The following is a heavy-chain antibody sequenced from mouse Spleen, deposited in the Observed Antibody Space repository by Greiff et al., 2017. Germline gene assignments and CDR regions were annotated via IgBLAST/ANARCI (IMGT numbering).Heavy chain of an antibody. D-gene: IGHD2-10*01. Sequence: QVQLQQPGAELVKPGASVKLSCKASGYTFTSYWMHWVKQRPGQGLEWIGMIHPNSGSTNYNEKFKSKATLTVDKSSSTAYMQLSSLTSEDSAVYYCARSGVSYYGNYGAYWGQGTLVTVSA. CDR1: GYTFTSYW. CDR2: IHPNSGST. J-gene: IGHJ3*01. CDR3: ARSGVSYYGNYGAY. V-gene: IGHV1-64*01.